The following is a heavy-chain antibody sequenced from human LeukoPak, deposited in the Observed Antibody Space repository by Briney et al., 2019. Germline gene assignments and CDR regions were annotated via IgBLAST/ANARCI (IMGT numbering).Heavy chain of an antibody. J-gene: IGHJ4*02. Sequence: SETLSLTCTVSGGSISSSSYYWGWIRQPPGKGLEWIGSIYYSGSTYYNPSLKSRVTISVDTSKNQFSLKLSSVTAADTAVYYCAKVGSGSFDYWGQGTLVTVSS. CDR3: AKVGSGSFDY. D-gene: IGHD1-26*01. V-gene: IGHV4-39*01. CDR2: IYYSGST. CDR1: GGSISSSSYY.